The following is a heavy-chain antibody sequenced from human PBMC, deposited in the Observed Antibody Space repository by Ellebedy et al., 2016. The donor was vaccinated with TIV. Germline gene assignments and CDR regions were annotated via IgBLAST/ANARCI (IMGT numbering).Heavy chain of an antibody. D-gene: IGHD3-3*01. CDR2: ISGSSLTI. Sequence: GESLKISCAASGFTFSSFGMHWVRQAPGKGLEWISYISGSSLTIYYADSVKGRFTISRDNARNSVSLQMNSLRDGDTAVYYCAREVFHAGSFDNWGPGTLVTVSS. CDR1: GFTFSSFG. J-gene: IGHJ4*02. V-gene: IGHV3-48*02. CDR3: AREVFHAGSFDN.